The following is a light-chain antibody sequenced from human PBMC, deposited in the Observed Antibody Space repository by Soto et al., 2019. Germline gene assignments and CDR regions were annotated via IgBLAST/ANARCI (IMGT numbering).Light chain of an antibody. CDR1: QSISSY. J-gene: IGKJ4*01. CDR2: DAS. Sequence: EIVLTQSPATLSLSPGERATLSCRASQSISSYLAWYQQKPGQAPRLLIFDASNRATGSPSRFSGSGSGTDFTLTISSLQPEDFATYYCQQSYSTPLTFGGGTKVEIK. V-gene: IGKV3-11*01. CDR3: QQSYSTPLT.